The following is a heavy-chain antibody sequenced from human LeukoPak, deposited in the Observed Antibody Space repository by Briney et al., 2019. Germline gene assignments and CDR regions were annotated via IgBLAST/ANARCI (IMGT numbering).Heavy chain of an antibody. J-gene: IGHJ6*03. D-gene: IGHD2-15*01. CDR3: ARGRGTSGSNRDFYYYYYMDV. V-gene: IGHV1-3*01. CDR2: MNGGNGDT. CDR1: GYIFTDYA. Sequence: ASVKVSCKASGYIFTDYAIHWLRQAPGQRPEWMGWMNGGNGDTKYSQKFQGRITLIRDTSAATAYMELSSLRHDDLAVYYCARGRGTSGSNRDFYYYYYMDVWGKGTTVTVSS.